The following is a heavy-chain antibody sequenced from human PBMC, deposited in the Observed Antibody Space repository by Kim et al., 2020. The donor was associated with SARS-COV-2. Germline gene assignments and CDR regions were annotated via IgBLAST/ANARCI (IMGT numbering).Heavy chain of an antibody. CDR3: AGALYSSCWYFDY. Sequence: YADSVKGRFTISRYNSNNTLYLQMNSLSAEDTAVYSCAGALYSSCWYFDYWGQGTLVTVSS. J-gene: IGHJ4*02. V-gene: IGHV3-33*01. D-gene: IGHD6-19*01.